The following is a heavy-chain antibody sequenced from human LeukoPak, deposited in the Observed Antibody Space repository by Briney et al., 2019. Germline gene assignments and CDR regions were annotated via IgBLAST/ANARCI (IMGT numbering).Heavy chain of an antibody. V-gene: IGHV4-59*08. CDR1: GGSISSYY. CDR2: IYYSGST. D-gene: IGHD5-18*01. Sequence: SETLSLTCTVSGGSISSYYWSWIRQPPGRGLGWIGNIYYSGSTSYNPSLMSRVTISVDTSKNQFSLRLSSVTATDTAVYYCARHPGNSYGSWYFDLWGRGTLVAVSS. J-gene: IGHJ2*01. CDR3: ARHPGNSYGSWYFDL.